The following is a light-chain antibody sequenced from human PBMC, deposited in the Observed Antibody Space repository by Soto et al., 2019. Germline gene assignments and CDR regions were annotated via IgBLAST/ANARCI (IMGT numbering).Light chain of an antibody. CDR2: KAS. Sequence: DVQMTQSPSTLSASVEDRVTITCRAGQNMRTSLTWYQQKPGKAPNLLIYKASTLQSGVPSRFSGSGSETEFSLTISSLQPDDFASYYCQPYNNYPWTFGQGTKVEI. CDR3: QPYNNYPWT. J-gene: IGKJ1*01. V-gene: IGKV1-5*03. CDR1: QNMRTS.